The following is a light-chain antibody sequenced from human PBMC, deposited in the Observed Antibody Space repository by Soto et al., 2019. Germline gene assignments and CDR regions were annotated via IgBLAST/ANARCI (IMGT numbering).Light chain of an antibody. CDR1: YNISGS. J-gene: IGKJ2*01. Sequence: DIQLTQSPSFLSASVEDRVTISCRAGYNISGSLAWYQQEPGKPPKPLIYDSSTLQTGVPSRFTGSGSGRKFTLTISGLQFGDFATYFCQQLSHYPYTFGQGTKLEI. V-gene: IGKV1-9*01. CDR3: QQLSHYPYT. CDR2: DSS.